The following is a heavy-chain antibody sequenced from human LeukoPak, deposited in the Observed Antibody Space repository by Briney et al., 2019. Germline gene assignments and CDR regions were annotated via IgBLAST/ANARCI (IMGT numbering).Heavy chain of an antibody. Sequence: GGSLRLSCAASGFTFSSYWMGWVRQAPGTGLEWVPNIKQDGSEKYYVDSVKGRFTISRDNAKNSLYLQMNSLRAEDTAVYYCAKFWDSGSYYKPFDYWGQGTLVTVSS. V-gene: IGHV3-7*01. CDR2: IKQDGSEK. J-gene: IGHJ4*02. CDR3: AKFWDSGSYYKPFDY. CDR1: GFTFSSYW. D-gene: IGHD3-10*01.